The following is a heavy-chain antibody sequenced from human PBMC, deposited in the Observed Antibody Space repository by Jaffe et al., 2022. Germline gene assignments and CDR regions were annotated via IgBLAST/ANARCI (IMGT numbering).Heavy chain of an antibody. CDR2: ISSSSSTI. D-gene: IGHD2-15*01. J-gene: IGHJ4*02. CDR1: GFTFSSYS. V-gene: IGHV3-48*01. Sequence: EVQLVESGGGLVQPGGSLRLSCAASGFTFSSYSMNWVRQAPGKGLEWVSYISSSSSTIYYADSVKGRFTISRDNAKNSLYLQMNSLRAEDTAVYYCARESGGYGEPLGVPDYWGQGTLVTVSS. CDR3: ARESGGYGEPLGVPDY.